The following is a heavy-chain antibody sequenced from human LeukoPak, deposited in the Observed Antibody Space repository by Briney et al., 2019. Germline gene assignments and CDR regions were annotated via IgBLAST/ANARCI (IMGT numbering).Heavy chain of an antibody. V-gene: IGHV3-33*01. Sequence: GGSLRLSCAASGFTFSRYGMHWVRQAPGKGLEWVAVIWYDGSKKYYADSVKGRFTISRDNAKNSLYLQMNSLRAEDTAVYYCARVTSNSGDYYYGMDVWGQGTTVTVSS. CDR1: GFTFSRYG. CDR3: ARVTSNSGDYYYGMDV. J-gene: IGHJ6*02. D-gene: IGHD7-27*01. CDR2: IWYDGSKK.